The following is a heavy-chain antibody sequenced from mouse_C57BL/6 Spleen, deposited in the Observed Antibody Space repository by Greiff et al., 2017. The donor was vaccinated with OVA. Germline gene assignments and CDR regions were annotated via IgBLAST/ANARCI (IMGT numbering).Heavy chain of an antibody. CDR3: ARALANWDYFDY. V-gene: IGHV1-55*01. CDR2: IYPGSGST. J-gene: IGHJ2*01. D-gene: IGHD4-1*01. Sequence: QVQLQQSGAELVKPGASVKMSCKASGYTFTSYWITWVKQRPGQGLEWIGDIYPGSGSTNYNEKFKSKATLTVDTSSSTAYMQLSSLTSEDSAVYYCARALANWDYFDYWGQGTTLTVSS. CDR1: GYTFTSYW.